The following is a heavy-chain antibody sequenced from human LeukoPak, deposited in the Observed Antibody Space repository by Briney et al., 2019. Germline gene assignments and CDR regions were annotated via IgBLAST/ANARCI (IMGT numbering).Heavy chain of an antibody. J-gene: IGHJ6*03. CDR3: ARGIGSYLYYYYYYMEL. V-gene: IGHV4-59*01. CDR1: GGSISSTY. Sequence: KPSETLSLTCTVSGGSISSTYCSWIRQPPGKGLEWIGYIYYSGSTNYNPSLKSRVTISVDTSKNQFSLKLSSVTAADTAVYYCARGIGSYLYYYYYYMELWGKGTTVTVSS. D-gene: IGHD1-26*01. CDR2: IYYSGST.